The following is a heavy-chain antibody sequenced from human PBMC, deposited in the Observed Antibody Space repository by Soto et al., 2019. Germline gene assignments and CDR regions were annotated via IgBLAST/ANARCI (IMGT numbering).Heavy chain of an antibody. Sequence: VASVKVSCKASGGTFSSYAISWVRQAPGQGLEWMGGIIPIFGTANYAQKFQGRVTITADESTSTAYMELSSLRSEDTAGYYCAGRTPNPQRSSSWFYYYYGMDVWGQGATVTVSS. J-gene: IGHJ6*02. CDR3: AGRTPNPQRSSSWFYYYYGMDV. D-gene: IGHD6-13*01. V-gene: IGHV1-69*13. CDR2: IIPIFGTA. CDR1: GGTFSSYA.